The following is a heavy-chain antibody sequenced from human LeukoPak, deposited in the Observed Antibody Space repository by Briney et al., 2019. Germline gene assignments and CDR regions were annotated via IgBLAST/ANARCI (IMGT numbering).Heavy chain of an antibody. CDR2: ISSSSSYL. J-gene: IGHJ4*02. CDR1: GFTFSSYS. D-gene: IGHD6-19*01. V-gene: IGHV3-21*01. Sequence: PGGFLRLSCAASGFTFSSYSMNWVRQAPGKGLEWVSSISSSSSYLYYADSVKGRFTISRDNAKNSLYLQMNSLRAEDTAVYYCARGIAVAGTDYWGQGTLVTVSS. CDR3: ARGIAVAGTDY.